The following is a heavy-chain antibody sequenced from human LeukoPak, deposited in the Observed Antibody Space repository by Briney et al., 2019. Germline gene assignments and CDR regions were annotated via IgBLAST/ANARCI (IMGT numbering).Heavy chain of an antibody. Sequence: ASVKVSCKASGYTFTSYYMHWVRQAPGQGLEWMGIINPTGGSTNYAKKFQGRVTMTRDTSTSTVYMELSSLRYQDTAVYYCARESVWGSYRHYFDYWGQGTLVTVSS. D-gene: IGHD3-16*02. J-gene: IGHJ4*02. CDR1: GYTFTSYY. V-gene: IGHV1-46*01. CDR2: INPTGGST. CDR3: ARESVWGSYRHYFDY.